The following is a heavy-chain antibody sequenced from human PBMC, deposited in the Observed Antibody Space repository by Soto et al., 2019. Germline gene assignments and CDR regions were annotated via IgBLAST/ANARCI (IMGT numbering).Heavy chain of an antibody. CDR3: ARLSTIVVVPAAISYYGMDV. V-gene: IGHV4-4*02. J-gene: IGHJ6*02. CDR1: GGSISSSNW. Sequence: SETLSLTCAVSGGSISSSNWWSWVRQPPGKGLEWIGEIYHSGSTNYNPSLKSRVTISVDKSKNQFSLKLSSVTAADTAVYYCARLSTIVVVPAAISYYGMDVWGQGTTVTVSS. D-gene: IGHD2-2*01. CDR2: IYHSGST.